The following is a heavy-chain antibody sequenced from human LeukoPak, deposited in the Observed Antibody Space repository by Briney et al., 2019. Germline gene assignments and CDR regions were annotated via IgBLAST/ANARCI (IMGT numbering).Heavy chain of an antibody. CDR3: AREPYHWLWHAFDI. V-gene: IGHV3-30-3*01. CDR1: EFTFSSYA. D-gene: IGHD3-9*01. Sequence: PGGSLRLSCAASEFTFSSYAMHWVRQAPGKGLEWEAVISYDGSNKYYADSVKGRFTISRDNSKNTLYLQMNSLRAEDTAVYYCAREPYHWLWHAFDIWGQGTMVTVSS. CDR2: ISYDGSNK. J-gene: IGHJ3*02.